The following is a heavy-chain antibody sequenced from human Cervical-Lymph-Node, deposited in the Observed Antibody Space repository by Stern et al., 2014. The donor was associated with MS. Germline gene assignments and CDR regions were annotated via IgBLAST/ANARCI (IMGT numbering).Heavy chain of an antibody. J-gene: IGHJ5*02. CDR2: IIPMIGLA. CDR3: ARGIVTNRPAATLHNLFDP. D-gene: IGHD2-15*01. CDR1: GGTFSSSYA. Sequence: QVQLGQSGAEVKKPGSSVNVSCKASGGTFSSSYAVSWVRQAPGQGLEWMGRIIPMIGLANYAQKFQTRFTITADKSSSTVYMKLSSLTSEDTALYYCARGIVTNRPAATLHNLFDPWGQGTLVTVSS. V-gene: IGHV1-69*09.